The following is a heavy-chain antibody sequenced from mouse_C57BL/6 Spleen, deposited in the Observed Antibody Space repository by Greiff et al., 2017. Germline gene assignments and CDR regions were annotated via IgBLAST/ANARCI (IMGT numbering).Heavy chain of an antibody. J-gene: IGHJ4*01. Sequence: VKLVESGAELVRPGTSVKMSCKASGYTFTNYWIGWAKQRPGHGLEWIGDIYPGGGYTNYNEKFKGKATLTADKSSSTAYMQFSSLTSEDSAIYYCARSGTTVVENYAMDYWGQGTSVTVSS. CDR1: GYTFTNYW. CDR2: IYPGGGYT. CDR3: ARSGTTVVENYAMDY. D-gene: IGHD1-1*01. V-gene: IGHV1-63*01.